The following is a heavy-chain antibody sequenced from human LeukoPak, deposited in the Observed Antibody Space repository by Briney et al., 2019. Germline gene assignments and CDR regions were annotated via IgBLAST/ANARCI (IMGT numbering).Heavy chain of an antibody. J-gene: IGHJ3*02. CDR3: ARPALQWLTGGAFDI. V-gene: IGHV4-38-2*02. Sequence: RSSETLSLTCTVSGYSISSGYYWGWIRQPPGKGLEWIGSIYHSGSTYYNPSLKSRVTISVDTSKNQFSLKLSSVTAADTAVYYCARPALQWLTGGAFDIWGQGTMVTVSS. D-gene: IGHD6-19*01. CDR2: IYHSGST. CDR1: GYSISSGYY.